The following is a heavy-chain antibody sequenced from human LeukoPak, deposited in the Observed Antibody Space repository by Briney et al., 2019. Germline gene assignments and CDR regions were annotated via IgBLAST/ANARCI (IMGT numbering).Heavy chain of an antibody. CDR2: ISSSGGNT. D-gene: IGHD4-17*01. J-gene: IGHJ5*02. CDR3: AKVKYDYGDPVGWFDP. Sequence: GGSLRLSCAASGFTFWNSAITWVRQAPGKGLEGVSHISSSGGNTYYADSVKGRFTISRDNSNNTLYLQMNSLRGEDTAVYYCAKVKYDYGDPVGWFDPWGRGTLVTVSS. CDR1: GFTFWNSA. V-gene: IGHV3-23*01.